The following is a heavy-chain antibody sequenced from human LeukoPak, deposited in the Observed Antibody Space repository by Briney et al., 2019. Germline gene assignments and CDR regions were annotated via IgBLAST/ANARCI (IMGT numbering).Heavy chain of an antibody. J-gene: IGHJ4*02. CDR2: ISAYNGNT. V-gene: IGHV1-18*01. CDR1: GYNFTSYG. D-gene: IGHD6-13*01. CDR3: ATDRKGGSSSWFDY. Sequence: SVKVSCKASGYNFTSYGISWVRPAPGQGLEWMGWISAYNGNTNYAQKLQGRVTMTTDTSTSTAYMELRSLRSDDTAVYYCATDRKGGSSSWFDYWGQGTLVTVSS.